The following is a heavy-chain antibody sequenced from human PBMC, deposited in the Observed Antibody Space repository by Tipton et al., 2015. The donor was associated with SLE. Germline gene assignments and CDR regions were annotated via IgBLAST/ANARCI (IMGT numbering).Heavy chain of an antibody. CDR2: IYYSGST. V-gene: IGHV4-59*08. CDR3: AREGGAIDY. D-gene: IGHD1-26*01. CDR1: GGSISSYY. J-gene: IGHJ4*02. Sequence: TLSLTCTVSGGSISSYYWSWIRQPPGKGPEWIGYIYYSGSTNYNPSLKSRVTISVDTSKNQFSLKLSSVTAADTAVYYCAREGGAIDYWGQGTLVTVSS.